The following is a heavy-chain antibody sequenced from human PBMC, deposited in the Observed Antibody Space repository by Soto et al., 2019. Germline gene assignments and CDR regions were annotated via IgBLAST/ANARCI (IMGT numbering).Heavy chain of an antibody. J-gene: IGHJ4*02. D-gene: IGHD2-15*01. CDR1: GFTFRNYA. V-gene: IGHV3-30-3*01. Sequence: PGGSLRLSCAASGFTFRNYAMHWVRQAPGKGLECLAVIAYDGSNAFYRDSVKGRFTISRDNSKNTLYLHMNSLRSEDTGVYYCAKDRVPDGIYSLDYWGQGALVTVSA. CDR2: IAYDGSNA. CDR3: AKDRVPDGIYSLDY.